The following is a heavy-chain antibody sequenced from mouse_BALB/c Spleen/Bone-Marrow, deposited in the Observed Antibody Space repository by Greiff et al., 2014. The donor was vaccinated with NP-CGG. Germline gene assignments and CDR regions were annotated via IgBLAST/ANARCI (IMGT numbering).Heavy chain of an antibody. CDR1: GFTFGSFG. V-gene: IGHV5-17*02. Sequence: DVKLVESGGGLVQPGGSRKLSCAASGFTFGSFGMHWVRQAPEKGLEWVAYISSGSSTIYYADTVMGRFTISRDNPKNTLFLQMTSLRSEDTAMYYCARSGSSSGYFDYWGQGTSLTVSS. D-gene: IGHD1-1*01. CDR2: ISSGSSTI. J-gene: IGHJ2*02. CDR3: ARSGSSSGYFDY.